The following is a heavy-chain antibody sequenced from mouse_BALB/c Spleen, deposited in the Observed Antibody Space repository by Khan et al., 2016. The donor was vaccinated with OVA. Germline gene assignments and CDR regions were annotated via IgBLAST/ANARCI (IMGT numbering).Heavy chain of an antibody. Sequence: EVKLMESGTVLARPGASVKMSCKASGYSFTSYLIHWVKQRPGQGLEWIGDIYPGNSDTNYNQKFKDKAKLTAGTSANTAYMELSSLTNEDSAVYYCARGGYSSFAYWGQGTLVTGSA. V-gene: IGHV1-5*01. CDR1: GYSFTSYL. D-gene: IGHD1-3*01. J-gene: IGHJ3*01. CDR2: IYPGNSDT. CDR3: ARGGYSSFAY.